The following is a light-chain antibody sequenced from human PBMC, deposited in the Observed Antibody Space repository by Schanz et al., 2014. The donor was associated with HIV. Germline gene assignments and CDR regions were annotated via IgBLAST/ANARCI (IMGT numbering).Light chain of an antibody. J-gene: IGLJ2*01. CDR2: DV. Sequence: QSALTQPASVSGSPGQSITISCTGTRSDVGNYNYVSWYQQHPGKAPKLIIYDVNRPSGVSNRFSGSKSGNTASLTISGLQAEDEADYYCISYTSDTVLFGGGTKLTVL. CDR1: RSDVGNYNY. CDR3: ISYTSDTVL. V-gene: IGLV2-14*03.